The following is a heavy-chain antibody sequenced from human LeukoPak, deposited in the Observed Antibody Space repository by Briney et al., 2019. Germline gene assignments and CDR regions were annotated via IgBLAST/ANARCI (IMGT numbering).Heavy chain of an antibody. Sequence: PGGSLRLSCAASGFTFSDYYMSWIRQAPGKGLEWVSYISSSSSYTNYADSVKGRFTISRDNAKNSLYLQMNSLRAEDTAVYYCARDQSTNTYYDFWSGYYTQGWFDPWGQGTLVTVSS. V-gene: IGHV3-11*06. CDR3: ARDQSTNTYYDFWSGYYTQGWFDP. CDR2: ISSSSSYT. D-gene: IGHD3-3*01. J-gene: IGHJ5*02. CDR1: GFTFSDYY.